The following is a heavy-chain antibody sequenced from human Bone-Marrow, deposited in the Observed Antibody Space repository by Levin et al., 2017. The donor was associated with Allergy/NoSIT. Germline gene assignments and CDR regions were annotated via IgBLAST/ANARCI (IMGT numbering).Heavy chain of an antibody. D-gene: IGHD3-22*01. CDR3: ARDPYYYDNNDYYYVEDKY. J-gene: IGHJ4*02. V-gene: IGHV4-39*07. CDR1: GVSLGSSSYY. CDR2: IYNTGKT. Sequence: KTSETLSLTCTVSGVSLGSSSYYWGWIRQPPGNGLEWIGSIYNTGKTFYNPSLKSRVTISMDTSKNQFSLKLDSVTAADTAVYYCARDPYYYDNNDYYYVEDKYWGQGTLVTVSS.